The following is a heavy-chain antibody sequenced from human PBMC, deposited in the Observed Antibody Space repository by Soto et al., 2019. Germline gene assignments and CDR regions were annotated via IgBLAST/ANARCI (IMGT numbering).Heavy chain of an antibody. CDR2: LTVTGDSA. CDR1: GFRLSDSA. V-gene: IGHV3-23*01. Sequence: EVQLLESGGGLVQPGGSLRLSCAASGFRLSDSAVSWVRQAPGKGLEWVSSLTVTGDSAFYSDSVKGRFTISRDISKSTLYLQMNSLSAEATAVYYCAKNGCSYPACYPYYYYVDVWGRGTTVTVSS. D-gene: IGHD2-15*01. CDR3: AKNGCSYPACYPYYYYVDV. J-gene: IGHJ6*03.